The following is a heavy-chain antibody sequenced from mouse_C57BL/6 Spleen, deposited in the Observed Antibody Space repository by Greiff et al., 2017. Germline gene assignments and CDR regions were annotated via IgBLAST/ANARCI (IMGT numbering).Heavy chain of an antibody. D-gene: IGHD2-5*01. CDR2: IGPGSGST. CDR3: ARNSYYSNYYAMDY. J-gene: IGHJ4*01. V-gene: IGHV1-77*01. Sequence: VQRVESGAELVKPGASVKISCKASGYTFTDYYINWVKQRPGQGLEWIGKIGPGSGSTYYNEKFKGKPTLTADKSSSTAYMQLNSLTSEDSAVYFCARNSYYSNYYAMDYWGQGTSVTVSS. CDR1: GYTFTDYY.